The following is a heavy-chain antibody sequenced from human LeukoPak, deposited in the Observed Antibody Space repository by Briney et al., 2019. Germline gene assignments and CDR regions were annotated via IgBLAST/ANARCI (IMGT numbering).Heavy chain of an antibody. J-gene: IGHJ4*02. D-gene: IGHD1-1*01. CDR2: IKSDGSST. CDR1: GFTFSSYW. CDR3: ARERKYDSNFDY. V-gene: IGHV3-74*01. Sequence: GGSLRLSCAASGFTFSSYWMHWVRQAPGKGLVWVSRIKSDGSSTSYADSVKGRFTISRDNAKNTLYLQMNSLRAEDTAEYYCARERKYDSNFDYWGQGTLVTVSS.